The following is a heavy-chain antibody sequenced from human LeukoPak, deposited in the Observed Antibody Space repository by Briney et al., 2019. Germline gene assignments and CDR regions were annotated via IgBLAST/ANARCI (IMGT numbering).Heavy chain of an antibody. V-gene: IGHV4-39*01. CDR2: IYYSGST. CDR3: ARHFQDDSSGYYYPYFDY. Sequence: NPSETLSLTCTVSGGSISSSSYYWGWIRQPPGKGLEWIVRIYYSGSTYYNPSLKSRATISVDTSKNQFSLKLSSVTAADTAVYYCARHFQDDSSGYYYPYFDYWGQGTLVTVSS. D-gene: IGHD3-22*01. J-gene: IGHJ4*02. CDR1: GGSISSSSYY.